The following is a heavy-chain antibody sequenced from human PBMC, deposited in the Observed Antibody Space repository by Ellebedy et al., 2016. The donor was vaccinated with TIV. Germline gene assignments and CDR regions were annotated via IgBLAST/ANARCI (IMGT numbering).Heavy chain of an antibody. J-gene: IGHJ4*02. D-gene: IGHD3-16*02. V-gene: IGHV3-30*04. Sequence: GESLKIPCAASGFTFSNYAMHWVRQAPGKGLEWVAFILFDGSDQHYADSVKGRFTISRDNSKNTLYVQMSSLTVEDTAVYYCAKDQGYRVSYFGFTDFWGQGTLVAVSS. CDR2: ILFDGSDQ. CDR1: GFTFSNYA. CDR3: AKDQGYRVSYFGFTDF.